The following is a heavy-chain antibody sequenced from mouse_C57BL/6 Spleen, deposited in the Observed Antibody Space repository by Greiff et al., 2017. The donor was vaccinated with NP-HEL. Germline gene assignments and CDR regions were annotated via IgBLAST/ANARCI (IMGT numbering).Heavy chain of an antibody. CDR1: GYTFTSYW. CDR3: ARWGGNPDY. J-gene: IGHJ2*01. Sequence: VQLQQSGAELVKPGASVKMSCKASGYTFTSYWITWVKQRPGQGLEWIGDIYPGSGSTNYNEKFKSKATLTVDTSSSTAYMQLSSLTSEDAAVYYCARWGGNPDYWGQGTTLTVSS. D-gene: IGHD1-1*02. V-gene: IGHV1-55*01. CDR2: IYPGSGST.